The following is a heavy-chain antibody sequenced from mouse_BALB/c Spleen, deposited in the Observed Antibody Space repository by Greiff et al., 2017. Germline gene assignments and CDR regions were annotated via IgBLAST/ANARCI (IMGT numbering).Heavy chain of an antibody. J-gene: IGHJ3*01. CDR3: ARSYYGNYWFAY. CDR2: IWSGGST. CDR1: GFSLTSYG. Sequence: QVHVKQSGPGLVQPSQSLSITCTVSGFSLTSYGVHWVRQSPGKGLEWLGVIWSGGSTDYNAAFISRLSISKDNSKSQVFFKMNSLQANDTAIYCCARSYYGNYWFAYWGQGTLVTVSA. D-gene: IGHD2-10*01. V-gene: IGHV2-2*02.